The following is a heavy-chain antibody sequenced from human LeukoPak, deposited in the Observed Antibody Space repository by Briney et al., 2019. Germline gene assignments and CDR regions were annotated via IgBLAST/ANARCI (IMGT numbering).Heavy chain of an antibody. D-gene: IGHD2-15*01. CDR2: IYYSGST. V-gene: IGHV4-59*01. CDR3: ARDSGYCSGGSCYPFDY. Sequence: PSETLSLTCTVSGGSISSYYWSWIRQPPGKGLEWIGYIYYSGSTNYNPSLKSRATISVDTSKNQFSLKLSSVTAADSAVYFCARDSGYCSGGSCYPFDYWGQGTLVTVSS. J-gene: IGHJ4*02. CDR1: GGSISSYY.